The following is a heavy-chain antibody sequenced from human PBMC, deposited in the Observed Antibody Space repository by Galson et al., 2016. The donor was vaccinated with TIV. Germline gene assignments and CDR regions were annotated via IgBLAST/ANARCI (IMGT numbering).Heavy chain of an antibody. CDR1: GGTFNIYA. D-gene: IGHD6-19*01. Sequence: SVKVSCKASGGTFNIYAISWVRQAPGQGLEWMGGILPIFGAATYAQKFQGRVTITADEYTNTAYMELSSLKSDDTAMYYCARPSSSCRGCSYYYYMDVWGKGTTVTVSS. V-gene: IGHV1-69*13. CDR2: ILPIFGAA. J-gene: IGHJ6*03. CDR3: ARPSSSCRGCSYYYYMDV.